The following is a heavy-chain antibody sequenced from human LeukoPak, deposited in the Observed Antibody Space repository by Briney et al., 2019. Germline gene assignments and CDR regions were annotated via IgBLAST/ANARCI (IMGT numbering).Heavy chain of an antibody. D-gene: IGHD3-16*01. Sequence: GGSLRLSCAASGLTFSSYWMNWVRQVPGKGLDWVANINPDGSGKRYVDSVKGRFTIARDNADNSLSLQMDSLRAEDTAVYYCASWGAGGNSWGQGTLVTVSS. J-gene: IGHJ4*02. CDR2: INPDGSGK. CDR3: ASWGAGGNS. V-gene: IGHV3-7*01. CDR1: GLTFSSYW.